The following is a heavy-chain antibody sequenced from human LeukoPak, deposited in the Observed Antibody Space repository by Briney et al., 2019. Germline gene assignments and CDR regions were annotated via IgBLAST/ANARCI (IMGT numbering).Heavy chain of an antibody. V-gene: IGHV4-34*01. CDR1: GGSFSGYY. J-gene: IGHJ4*02. Sequence: PSETLPLTCAVYGGSFSGYYWSWIRQPPGKGLEWIGEINHSGSTNYNPSLKSRVTISVDTSKNQFSLKLSSVTAADTAVYYCASAYYDFWSGPSTYYFDYWGQGTLVTVSS. CDR3: ASAYYDFWSGPSTYYFDY. D-gene: IGHD3-3*01. CDR2: INHSGST.